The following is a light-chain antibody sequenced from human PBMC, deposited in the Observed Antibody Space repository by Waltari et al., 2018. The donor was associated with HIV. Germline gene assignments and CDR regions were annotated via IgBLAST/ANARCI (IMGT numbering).Light chain of an antibody. CDR1: NIGTYS. J-gene: IGLJ2*01. CDR2: DDN. CDR3: QVWDRSYKEAV. Sequence: NIGTYSVQWYRQKPGRAPVLVVSDDNERFSGTPARMSGANSGSRATLTISNVEAGDEAVYYCQVWDRSYKEAVFGGGT. V-gene: IGLV3-21*02.